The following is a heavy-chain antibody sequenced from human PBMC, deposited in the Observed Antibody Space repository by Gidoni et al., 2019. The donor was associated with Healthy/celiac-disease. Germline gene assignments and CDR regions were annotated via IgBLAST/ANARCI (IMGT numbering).Heavy chain of an antibody. Sequence: QVQLVESGGGLVKPGGSLRLSCAASGFTFSDHYMSWIRQAPGKGLEWVSYISSRGTTIYYADSVKGRFTISRDNAKNSLYLQMNSLRAEDTAVYYCGRDTYYDFWSGYCDYWGQGTLVTVSS. CDR1: GFTFSDHY. V-gene: IGHV3-11*01. J-gene: IGHJ4*02. D-gene: IGHD3-3*01. CDR3: GRDTYYDFWSGYCDY. CDR2: ISSRGTTI.